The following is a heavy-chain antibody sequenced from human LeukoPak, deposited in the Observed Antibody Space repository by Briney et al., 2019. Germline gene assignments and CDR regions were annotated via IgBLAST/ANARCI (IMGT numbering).Heavy chain of an antibody. V-gene: IGHV5-51*01. CDR1: GYSLTSYW. Sequence: GESLKISCKGSGYSLTSYWIGWVRQMPGKGLEWMGIIYPGDSDTRYSPSFQGQVTISADKSISTAYLQWSSLKASDTAMYYCARAKGYSGYYDYVWGSYPYYFDYWGQGTLVTVSS. D-gene: IGHD3-16*01. J-gene: IGHJ4*02. CDR2: IYPGDSDT. CDR3: ARAKGYSGYYDYVWGSYPYYFDY.